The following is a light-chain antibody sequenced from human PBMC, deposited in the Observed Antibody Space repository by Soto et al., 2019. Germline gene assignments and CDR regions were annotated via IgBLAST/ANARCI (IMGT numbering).Light chain of an antibody. CDR3: QQYNSYPST. J-gene: IGKJ5*01. CDR2: DAS. Sequence: DIQMTQSPSTLSASVGDRVTITCRASQSISSWLAWYQQKPGKAPKLLIYDASSLESGVPSRFSGSGSWTEFTLTISSLQPDDFATYYCQQYNSYPSTFGQGTRLEIK. V-gene: IGKV1-5*01. CDR1: QSISSW.